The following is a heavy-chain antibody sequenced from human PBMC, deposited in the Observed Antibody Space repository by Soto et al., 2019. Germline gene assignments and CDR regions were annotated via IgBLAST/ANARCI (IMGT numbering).Heavy chain of an antibody. Sequence: SETLSLTSPVSGGSISSGDYYWSWIRKPPGKGLEWIGYIYYSGSTNYNPSLKSRVTISVDTSKNQFSLKLSSVTAADTAVYYCARIAAAGTRWFDPWGQGTLVTVSS. CDR1: GGSISSGDYY. J-gene: IGHJ5*02. D-gene: IGHD6-13*01. V-gene: IGHV4-61*08. CDR2: IYYSGST. CDR3: ARIAAAGTRWFDP.